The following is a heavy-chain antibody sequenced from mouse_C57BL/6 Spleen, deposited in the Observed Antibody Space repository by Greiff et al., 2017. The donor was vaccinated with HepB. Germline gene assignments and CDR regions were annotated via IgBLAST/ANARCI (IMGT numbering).Heavy chain of an antibody. Sequence: QVQLQQSGAELVMPGASVKLSCKASGYTFTSYWMHWVKQRPGQGLEWIGEIDPSDSYTNYNQKFKGKSTLTVDKSSSTAYMQLSSLTSEDSAVYYCASESSGYPFAYWGQGTLVTVSA. D-gene: IGHD3-2*02. CDR3: ASESSGYPFAY. V-gene: IGHV1-69*01. J-gene: IGHJ3*01. CDR2: IDPSDSYT. CDR1: GYTFTSYW.